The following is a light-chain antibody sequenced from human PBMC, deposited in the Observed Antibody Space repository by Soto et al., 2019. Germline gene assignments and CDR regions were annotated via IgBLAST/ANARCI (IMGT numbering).Light chain of an antibody. J-gene: IGKJ3*01. CDR2: GAS. Sequence: VAPGESVDLCCRRSQSVYNNLAWYQQKPGQAPRLLIYGASTRATGIPARFSVSGSGTEFTLTLSCLQSEDFAVYYCQQYNNWAPVTFGPGTKVDIK. CDR3: QQYNNWAPVT. V-gene: IGKV3-15*01. CDR1: QSVYNN.